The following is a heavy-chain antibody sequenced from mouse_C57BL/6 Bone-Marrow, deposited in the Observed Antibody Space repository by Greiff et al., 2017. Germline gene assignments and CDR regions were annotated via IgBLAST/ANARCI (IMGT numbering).Heavy chain of an antibody. Sequence: QVQLQQPGAELVMPGASVKLSCKASGYTFTSYWMHWVKQRPGQGLEWIGEIDPSDSYTNYNQKFKGKSTLTVDKSSSTAYMQLSSLTSEDSAVYYCARIYYGSSYDAWFAYWGQGTLVTVSA. D-gene: IGHD1-1*01. CDR3: ARIYYGSSYDAWFAY. V-gene: IGHV1-69*01. CDR1: GYTFTSYW. CDR2: IDPSDSYT. J-gene: IGHJ3*01.